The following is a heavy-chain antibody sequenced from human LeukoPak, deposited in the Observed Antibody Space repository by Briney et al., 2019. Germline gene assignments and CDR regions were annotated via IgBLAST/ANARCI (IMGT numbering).Heavy chain of an antibody. CDR3: AGAVTVSRFDY. Sequence: PSETLSLTCTVSGGSMSNYYWNWIRQPAGKGLEWIGRVYTSGATYSKPSLKSRVTMSVDTSKNQFSLNLTSATAADTGMYYCAGAVTVSRFDYWGQGAVVTVSS. J-gene: IGHJ4*02. V-gene: IGHV4-4*07. D-gene: IGHD4-17*01. CDR2: VYTSGAT. CDR1: GGSMSNYY.